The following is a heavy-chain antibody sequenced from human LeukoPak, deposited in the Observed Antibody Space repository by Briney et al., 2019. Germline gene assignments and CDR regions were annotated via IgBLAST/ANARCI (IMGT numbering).Heavy chain of an antibody. Sequence: ASVKVSCKASGDTFSSYAISWVRQAPGQGLEWMGGIILISGTPNHAQKFQGRVTITADESTSTAYMELSSLRSEDTAVYYCARKRWESPYYYYGMDVWGQGTTVTVSS. CDR1: GDTFSSYA. V-gene: IGHV1-69*13. CDR3: ARKRWESPYYYYGMDV. D-gene: IGHD1-26*01. J-gene: IGHJ6*02. CDR2: IILISGTP.